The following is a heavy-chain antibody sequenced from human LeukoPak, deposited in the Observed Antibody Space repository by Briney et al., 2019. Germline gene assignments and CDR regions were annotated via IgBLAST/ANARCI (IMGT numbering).Heavy chain of an antibody. V-gene: IGHV3-48*01. D-gene: IGHD3-10*01. Sequence: PGGSLRLSCAASGFTFSSYSMNWVRQAPGKGLEWVSYISSSSSTIYYADSVKGRFTISRDNAKNSLYLQMNSLRAEDTAVYHRARDYSLEWFGELCADYWGQGTLVTVSS. J-gene: IGHJ4*02. CDR2: ISSSSSTI. CDR3: ARDYSLEWFGELCADY. CDR1: GFTFSSYS.